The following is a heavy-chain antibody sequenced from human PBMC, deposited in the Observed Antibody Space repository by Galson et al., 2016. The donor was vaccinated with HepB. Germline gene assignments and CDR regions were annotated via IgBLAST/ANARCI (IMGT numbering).Heavy chain of an antibody. D-gene: IGHD2-21*02. J-gene: IGHJ4*02. CDR1: GDFISDYF. V-gene: IGHV4-59*01. CDR2: THYSGAT. CDR3: ARLGTCGRDCYSFDY. Sequence: ETLSLTCTVSGDFISDYFWSWVRQPPGKGLEYIGFTHYSGATNYSPSLRGRVTMSVATSENHLSLKLTSVTAADTAVYYCARLGTCGRDCYSFDYWGQGILVTVS.